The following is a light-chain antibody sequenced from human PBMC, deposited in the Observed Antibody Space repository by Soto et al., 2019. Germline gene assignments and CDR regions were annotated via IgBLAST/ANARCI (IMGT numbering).Light chain of an antibody. V-gene: IGKV1-5*03. CDR2: MAS. Sequence: DMQMTQSPSTMAASVGDRVTITCRASLNIVEWVAWYQHKPGKAPKLLVYMASTLNNGGPSRLSGSGSRTAYTITISSLQPDDLATYYCQQYDSFRNFGGGTKVQ. CDR3: QQYDSFRN. J-gene: IGKJ4*01. CDR1: LNIVEW.